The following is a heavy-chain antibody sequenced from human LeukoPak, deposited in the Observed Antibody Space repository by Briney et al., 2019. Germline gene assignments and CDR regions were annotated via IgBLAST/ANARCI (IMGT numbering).Heavy chain of an antibody. Sequence: ASVKVSCKASGYTFTSYGISWVRQAPGQGLEWMGWISAYNGNTNYAQKLQGRVTMTTDTSTSTAYMELRSLRSDDTAVYYCARGLIITIYPVDAFDIWGQGTMVTVSS. CDR2: ISAYNGNT. V-gene: IGHV1-18*01. CDR1: GYTFTSYG. CDR3: ARGLIITIYPVDAFDI. D-gene: IGHD3-3*01. J-gene: IGHJ3*02.